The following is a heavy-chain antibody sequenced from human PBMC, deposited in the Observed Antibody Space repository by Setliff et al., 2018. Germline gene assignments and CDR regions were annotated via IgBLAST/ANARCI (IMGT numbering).Heavy chain of an antibody. D-gene: IGHD3-22*01. CDR1: GGSISSSYYY. J-gene: IGHJ4*02. CDR2: IYYSGST. V-gene: IGHV4-39*01. CDR3: ARQEDDSSGYYSTD. Sequence: LSLTCAVSGGSISSSYYYWGWIRQPPGKGLEWIGSIYYSGSTYYNPSLKSRVTISVDTSKNQFSLKLSSVTVADTAVYYRARQEDDSSGYYSTDWGQGTLVTVS.